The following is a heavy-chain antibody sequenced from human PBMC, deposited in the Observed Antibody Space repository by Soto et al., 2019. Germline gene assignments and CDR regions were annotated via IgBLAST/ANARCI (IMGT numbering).Heavy chain of an antibody. CDR3: AREASSRYCSSTSCYVGFDP. Sequence: QVQLVQSGAEVKKPGSSVKVSCKASGGTFSSYAISWVRQAPGQGLEWMGGIIPIFGTANYAQKFQGRVTITADKATSTAYMELSSLRSEDTAVYDCAREASSRYCSSTSCYVGFDPWGQGTLVTVSS. V-gene: IGHV1-69*06. D-gene: IGHD2-2*01. CDR2: IIPIFGTA. CDR1: GGTFSSYA. J-gene: IGHJ5*02.